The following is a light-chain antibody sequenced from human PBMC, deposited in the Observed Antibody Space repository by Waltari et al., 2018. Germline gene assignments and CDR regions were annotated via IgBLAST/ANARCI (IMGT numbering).Light chain of an antibody. CDR3: QSADSSGTYVV. CDR2: KDI. V-gene: IGLV3-25*03. J-gene: IGLJ2*01. Sequence: SYELTQPPSVSVSPGQTARITCSGDALPKRYAYWYQQKPGQAPVLVIYKDIERPSGIPELFSGSRSGTTVTLTISGVQAEDAADYYCQSADSSGTYVVFGGGTKLTVL. CDR1: ALPKRY.